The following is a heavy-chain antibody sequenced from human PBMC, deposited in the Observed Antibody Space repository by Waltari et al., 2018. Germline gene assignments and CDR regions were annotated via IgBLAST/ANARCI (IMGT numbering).Heavy chain of an antibody. CDR3: ARGARNYYGSASTDY. V-gene: IGHV1-8*01. Sequence: QVPLVQSGAEVKKPGASVTVSCTASGYTFTSYDINWVRQATGQGLEWMGWMNPNSGNTGYAQKFQGRVTMTRNTSISTAYMELSSLRSEDTAVYYCARGARNYYGSASTDYWGQGTLVTVSS. CDR1: GYTFTSYD. J-gene: IGHJ4*02. D-gene: IGHD3-10*01. CDR2: MNPNSGNT.